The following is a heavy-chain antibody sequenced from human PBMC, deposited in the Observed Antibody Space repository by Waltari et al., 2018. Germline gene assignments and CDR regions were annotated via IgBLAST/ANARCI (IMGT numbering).Heavy chain of an antibody. CDR1: GFTISRFW. CDR2: IGPDGSNK. CDR3: VGWNDPINS. D-gene: IGHD1-1*01. Sequence: VQLVQSGTEVKKPGASVKVSCAASGFTISRFWMTWIRQAPGQGLQWVAHIGPDGSNKYYVDAVTGRLTISRDNAENSLLLQMSSLRVEDTALYYCVGWNDPINSWGQGTLVAVSS. J-gene: IGHJ4*02. V-gene: IGHV3-7*01.